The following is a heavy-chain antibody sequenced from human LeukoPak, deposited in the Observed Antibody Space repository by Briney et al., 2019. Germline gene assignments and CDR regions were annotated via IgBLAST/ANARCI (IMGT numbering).Heavy chain of an antibody. CDR2: IYYSGST. D-gene: IGHD4-11*01. CDR3: ARRAYSDYGGVSVDP. J-gene: IGHJ5*02. V-gene: IGHV4-39*01. Sequence: SETLSLTCTVSDGSISSRSYYWGWVRQPPGKGLDWIGSIYYSGSTYYNPSLKSRVTISVDTSKNQFSLKLSSVTAADTAVYYCARRAYSDYGGVSVDPWGQGTLVTVSS. CDR1: DGSISSRSYY.